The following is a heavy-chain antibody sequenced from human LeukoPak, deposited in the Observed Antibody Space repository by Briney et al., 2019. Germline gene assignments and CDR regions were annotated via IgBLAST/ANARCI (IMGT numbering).Heavy chain of an antibody. V-gene: IGHV3-53*01. D-gene: IGHD5-24*01. CDR2: IYSGGST. J-gene: IGHJ4*02. CDR1: GFTASSNY. Sequence: GGSPRLSCAASGFTASSNYMSWVRQAPGKGLGWVSVIYSGGSTYYADSMKGRFTISRDNAKNSLYLQMNSLRAEDTAIYYCTRVGYIDEGIDYWGQGTLVTVSS. CDR3: TRVGYIDEGIDY.